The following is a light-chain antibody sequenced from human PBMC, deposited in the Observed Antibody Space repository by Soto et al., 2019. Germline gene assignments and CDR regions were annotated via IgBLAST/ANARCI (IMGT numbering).Light chain of an antibody. CDR2: DAS. CDR3: QQFIDGWT. Sequence: IQMTQSPPTLSASIGDRVTITCRASQSINNRLAWYQQMPGKAPNLLIYDASSLESGVPSRFRGSGSETEFTLTISGLQPDDFATYYGQQFIDGWTFGQGTKVEIK. CDR1: QSINNR. V-gene: IGKV1-5*01. J-gene: IGKJ1*01.